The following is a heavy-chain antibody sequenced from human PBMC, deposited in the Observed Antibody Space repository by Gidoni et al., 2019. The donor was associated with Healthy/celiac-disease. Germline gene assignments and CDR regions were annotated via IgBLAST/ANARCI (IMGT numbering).Heavy chain of an antibody. CDR1: RGSISSYY. J-gene: IGHJ6*04. CDR2: IYYSGST. D-gene: IGHD5-12*01. V-gene: IGHV4-59*01. Sequence: QVQLQESGPGLVKPSETLSLPCTVSRGSISSYYWSWIRQPPGKGLEWIGYIYYSGSTNYNPSLKSRVTISVDTSKNQFSLKLSSVTAADTAVYYCARLPGVATPGYYYYYGMDVWGKGTTVTVSS. CDR3: ARLPGVATPGYYYYYGMDV.